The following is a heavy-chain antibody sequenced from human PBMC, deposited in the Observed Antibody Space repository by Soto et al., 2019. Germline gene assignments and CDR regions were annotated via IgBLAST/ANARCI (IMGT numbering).Heavy chain of an antibody. D-gene: IGHD3-10*01. V-gene: IGHV1-69*13. CDR3: ARLWFGDSDYYYGMDV. J-gene: IGHJ6*02. CDR2: IIPIFGTA. CDR1: GGTFSSYA. Sequence: AVKVSCKASGGTFSSYAISWVRQAPGQGLEWMGGIIPIFGTANYAQKFQGRVTITADESTSTAYMELSSLRSEDTAVYYCARLWFGDSDYYYGMDVWGQGTTVTVYS.